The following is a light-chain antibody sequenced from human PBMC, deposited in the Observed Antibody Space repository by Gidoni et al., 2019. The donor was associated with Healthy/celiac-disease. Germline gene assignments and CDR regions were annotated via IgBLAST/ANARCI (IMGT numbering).Light chain of an antibody. CDR1: QSVSSN. CDR2: GAS. Sequence: EIVMTQSPATLSVSQGERATRSCRASQSVSSNLAWYQQKPGQAPRLLIYGASTRATGIPARFSGSWSGTEFPLTISSLQSEDFAVYYCQQYNNWPPWTFGQGTKVEIK. J-gene: IGKJ1*01. CDR3: QQYNNWPPWT. V-gene: IGKV3-15*01.